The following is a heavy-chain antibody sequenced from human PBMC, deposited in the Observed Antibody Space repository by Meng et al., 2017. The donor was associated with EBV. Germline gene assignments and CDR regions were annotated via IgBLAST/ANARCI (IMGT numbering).Heavy chain of an antibody. CDR3: GSESGRGFTPDY. D-gene: IGHD3-10*01. V-gene: IGHV1-69*01. CDR2: LIPMSDAP. J-gene: IGHJ4*02. Sequence: VQLVQSCAEVKKPGSSLKVSCKTSRGTFRSAAISWVRQAPGQGLEWMGGLIPMSDAPHYAQTFQGRVTITADESTSTHYMDLSGLRSEDPAVYYCGSESGRGFTPDYWGQATLVTVSS. CDR1: RGTFRSAA.